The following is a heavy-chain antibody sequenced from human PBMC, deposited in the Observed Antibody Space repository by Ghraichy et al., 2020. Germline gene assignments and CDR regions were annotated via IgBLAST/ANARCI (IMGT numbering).Heavy chain of an antibody. CDR2: ISSSGSTI. D-gene: IGHD4-23*01. V-gene: IGHV3-11*01. CDR1: GFTFSDDY. Sequence: GGSLRLSGAASGFTFSDDYMRWIRQAPGKGLEWVSYISSSGSTIYYADSVKGRFTISRDNAKNSLYLQMNSLRAEDTAVYYCAREFQGVVTRLYYYYYGMDVWGQGTTVTVSS. J-gene: IGHJ6*02. CDR3: AREFQGVVTRLYYYYYGMDV.